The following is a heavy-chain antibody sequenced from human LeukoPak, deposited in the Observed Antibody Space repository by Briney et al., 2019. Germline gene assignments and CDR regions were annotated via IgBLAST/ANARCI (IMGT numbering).Heavy chain of an antibody. CDR2: ISSSSSYI. CDR1: GFAFSSYS. CDR3: ARDTPMTELLSPFDY. J-gene: IGHJ4*02. D-gene: IGHD1-26*01. V-gene: IGHV3-21*01. Sequence: GGSLRLSCAASGFAFSSYSMNWVRQAPGKGLEWVSSISSSSSYIYYADSVKGRFTISRDNAKNSLYLQMNSLRAEDTAVYYCARDTPMTELLSPFDYWGQGTLVTVSS.